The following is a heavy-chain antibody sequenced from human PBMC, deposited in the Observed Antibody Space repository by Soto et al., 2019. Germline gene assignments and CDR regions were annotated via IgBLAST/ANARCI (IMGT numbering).Heavy chain of an antibody. Sequence: HVQLVESGGDLVNPGGSLRLSCVASGFSFINYAGWIRQAPGKGLEWLSYISGSSHDINYAESVKGRFTISRDNGEKSLHLQMNSLRLEDTAMYYCVTGPQIREPDIWGQGTMVTVSS. CDR3: VTGPQIREPDI. CDR2: ISGSSHDI. D-gene: IGHD1-26*01. CDR1: GFSFINYA. J-gene: IGHJ3*02. V-gene: IGHV3-11*05.